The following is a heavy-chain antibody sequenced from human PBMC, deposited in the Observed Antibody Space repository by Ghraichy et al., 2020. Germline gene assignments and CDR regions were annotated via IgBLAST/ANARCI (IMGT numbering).Heavy chain of an antibody. CDR2: ISESGGNT. J-gene: IGHJ4*02. CDR3: TKDLSGSKAFDY. Sequence: GGSLRLSCAASGFTFSSHAMRWARQAPGKGLEWVSSISESGGNTYYADFVKGRFTISRDNSKNTLFLQMNSLRAEDTAVYYCTKDLSGSKAFDYWGQGTLVTVSS. CDR1: GFTFSSHA. V-gene: IGHV3-23*01. D-gene: IGHD1-26*01.